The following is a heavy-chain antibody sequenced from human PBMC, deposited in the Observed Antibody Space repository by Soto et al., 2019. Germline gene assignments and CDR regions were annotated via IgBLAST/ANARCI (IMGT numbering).Heavy chain of an antibody. D-gene: IGHD5-18*01. CDR3: ARVWGYSYGLASDI. Sequence: TLSLTCAVTRGSINSADDSWTWIRQPPGKGLEWIGYIYHSGSTYYNPSLKSRVTISVDRSKSQFSLKLSSVTAADTAVYYCARVWGYSYGLASDIWGQGTMVT. J-gene: IGHJ3*02. V-gene: IGHV4-30-2*01. CDR1: RGSINSADDS. CDR2: IYHSGST.